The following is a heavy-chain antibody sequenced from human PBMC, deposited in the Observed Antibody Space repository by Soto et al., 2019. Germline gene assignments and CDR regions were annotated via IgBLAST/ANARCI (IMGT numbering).Heavy chain of an antibody. CDR1: GGSFSGYY. CDR2: INHSGST. D-gene: IGHD3-10*01. V-gene: IGHV4-34*01. J-gene: IGHJ4*02. CDR3: ARRPARGVRPFDY. Sequence: SETLSLTCAVYGGSFSGYYWSWIRQPPGKGLEWIGEINHSGSTNYNPSLKSRVTISVDTSKNQFSLKLSSVTAADTAVYYCARRPARGVRPFDYWGQGTLVTVSS.